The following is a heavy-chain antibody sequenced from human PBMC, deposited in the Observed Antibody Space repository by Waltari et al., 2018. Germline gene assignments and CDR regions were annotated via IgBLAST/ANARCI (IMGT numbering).Heavy chain of an antibody. CDR1: GCTFDGSA. V-gene: IGHV3-9*01. CDR3: VKDKGTYNWPVIFES. Sequence: EVQLVESGGALVQPGRSLRLSCAGSGCTFDGSAMHWVRQAPGKGLEWISSISWNSGTLHYADSVKGRFTISRDNAKNSLYLQLNTLRGEDTALYYCVKDKGTYNWPVIFESWGQGTLVVVSS. J-gene: IGHJ4*02. CDR2: ISWNSGTL. D-gene: IGHD1-20*01.